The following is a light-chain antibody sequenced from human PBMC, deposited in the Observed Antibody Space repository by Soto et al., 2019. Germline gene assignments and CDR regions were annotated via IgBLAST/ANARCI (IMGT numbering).Light chain of an antibody. J-gene: IGLJ1*01. CDR3: QAWDSSTEV. Sequence: SYELTQPPSMSVSPGQTASITCSGDKLGDKYACWYQQKPGQSPVLVIYQDSKRPSGIPERFSGSNSGNTATLTISGTQAMDEADYYCQAWDSSTEVFGTGTKLTVL. CDR2: QDS. CDR1: KLGDKY. V-gene: IGLV3-1*01.